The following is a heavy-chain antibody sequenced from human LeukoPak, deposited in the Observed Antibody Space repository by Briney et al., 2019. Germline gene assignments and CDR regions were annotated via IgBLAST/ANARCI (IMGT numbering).Heavy chain of an antibody. CDR3: ARVLGNLGSRFDY. V-gene: IGHV3-30*02. D-gene: IGHD7-27*01. CDR2: IRYDGSNK. Sequence: PGGSLRLSCTASGFTYSSYGMHWVRQAPGKGLEWVAFIRYDGSNKYYADSLKGRFTISRDNAKNSLYLQMNSLRAEDTAVYYCARVLGNLGSRFDYWGQGTLVTVSS. CDR1: GFTYSSYG. J-gene: IGHJ4*02.